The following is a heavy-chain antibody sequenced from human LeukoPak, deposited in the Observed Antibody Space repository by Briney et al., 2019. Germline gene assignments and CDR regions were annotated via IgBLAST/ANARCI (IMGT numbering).Heavy chain of an antibody. CDR2: ISGSGGST. V-gene: IGHV3-23*01. CDR3: AKDHGYYDSSGYHDAFDI. Sequence: GGSLRLSCAASGFTFSSYAMSWVRQAPGKGLEWVSAISGSGGSTYYADSVKGRFDISRDNSKNTLYLQMNSLRAEDTAVYYCAKDHGYYDSSGYHDAFDIWGQGTMVTVSS. D-gene: IGHD3-22*01. CDR1: GFTFSSYA. J-gene: IGHJ3*02.